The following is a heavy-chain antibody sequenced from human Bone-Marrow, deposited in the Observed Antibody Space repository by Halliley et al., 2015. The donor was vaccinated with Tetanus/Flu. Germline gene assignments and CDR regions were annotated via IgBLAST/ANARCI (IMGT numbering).Heavy chain of an antibody. D-gene: IGHD3-3*02. J-gene: IGHJ3*01. CDR2: IYWDDDK. CDR3: ARRMVLEFKAAFDL. V-gene: IGHV2-5*02. Sequence: GWLALIYWDDDKRYSPSLRSRLTINKDTSRNQVVLTMTNMDPVDTATYYCARRMVLEFKAAFDLWGPGTMVTVSS.